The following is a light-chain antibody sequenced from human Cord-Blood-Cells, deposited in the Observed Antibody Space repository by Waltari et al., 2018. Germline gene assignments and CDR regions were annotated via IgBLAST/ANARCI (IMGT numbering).Light chain of an antibody. CDR3: SSYTSSSTWV. CDR1: SSDAGGYNY. J-gene: IGLJ3*02. Sequence: QSALTQPASVSGSPGQSITISCTGTSSDAGGYNYVSWYQQHPGKAPKLMIYDVSKRPSGVSHRFSGSKSGNTAYLTISGLQAEDEADYYCSSYTSSSTWVFGGGTKLTVL. CDR2: DVS. V-gene: IGLV2-14*01.